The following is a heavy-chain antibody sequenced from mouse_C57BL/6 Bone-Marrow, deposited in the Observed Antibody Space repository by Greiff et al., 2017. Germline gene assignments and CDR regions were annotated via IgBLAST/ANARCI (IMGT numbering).Heavy chain of an antibody. CDR3: ARGRAAQATWAWFAY. CDR2: IYPRSGNT. CDR1: GYTFTSYG. D-gene: IGHD3-2*02. V-gene: IGHV1-81*01. Sequence: QVQLQQSGAELVRPGASVKLSCKASGYTFTSYGISWVKQRTGQGLEWIGEIYPRSGNTYYNEKFKGKATLTADKSSSTAYMELRSLTSEDSAVYFCARGRAAQATWAWFAYWGQGTLVTVSA. J-gene: IGHJ3*01.